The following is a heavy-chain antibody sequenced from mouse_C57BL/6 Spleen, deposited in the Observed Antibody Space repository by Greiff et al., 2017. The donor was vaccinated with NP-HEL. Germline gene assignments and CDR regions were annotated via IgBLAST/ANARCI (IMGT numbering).Heavy chain of an antibody. CDR1: GYTFTSYG. CDR3: ARWDYYGSRRYFDV. CDR2: IYPRSGNT. D-gene: IGHD1-1*01. V-gene: IGHV1-81*01. J-gene: IGHJ1*03. Sequence: LVESGAELARPGASVKLSCKASGYTFTSYGISWVKQRTGQGLEWIGEIYPRSGNTYYNEKFKGKATLTADKSSSTAYMELRSLTSEDSAVYFCARWDYYGSRRYFDVWGTGTTVTVSS.